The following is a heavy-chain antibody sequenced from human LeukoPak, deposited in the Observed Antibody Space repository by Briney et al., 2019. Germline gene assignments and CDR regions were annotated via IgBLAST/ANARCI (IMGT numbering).Heavy chain of an antibody. CDR1: GFTFSSYD. CDR2: IGTAGDT. J-gene: IGHJ3*02. V-gene: IGHV3-13*01. Sequence: GGSLRLSCAASGFTFSSYDMHWVRHATGKGLEWVSAIGTAGDTYYPGSVKGRFTISRENAKNSLYLQMNSLRAGDTAVYYCARHDQRELLAFDIWGQGTMVTVSS. D-gene: IGHD1-26*01. CDR3: ARHDQRELLAFDI.